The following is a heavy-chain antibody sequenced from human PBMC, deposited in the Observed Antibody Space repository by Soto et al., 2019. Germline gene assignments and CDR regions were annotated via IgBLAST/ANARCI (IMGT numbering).Heavy chain of an antibody. Sequence: ASVKGSCKASWYTFTGYYMHWVRQAPGQGLEWMGWINPNSGGTNYAQKFQGWVTMTRDTSISTAYMELSSLRSEDTAVYYCATNSGYDSDGAFDIWGQGTMVTVSS. CDR1: WYTFTGYY. D-gene: IGHD5-12*01. CDR2: INPNSGGT. V-gene: IGHV1-2*04. J-gene: IGHJ3*02. CDR3: ATNSGYDSDGAFDI.